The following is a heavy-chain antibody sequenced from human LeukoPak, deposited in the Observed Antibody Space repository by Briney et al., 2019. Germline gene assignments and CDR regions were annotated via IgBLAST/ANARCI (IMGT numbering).Heavy chain of an antibody. J-gene: IGHJ4*02. D-gene: IGHD6-13*01. CDR1: GFTFSSYG. V-gene: IGHV3-30*02. CDR3: ASLAAAGTAPFDY. CDR2: IRYDGSNK. Sequence: QTGGSLRLSCAASGFTFSSYGMHWVRQAPGKGLEWVAFIRYDGSNKYYADSVKGRFTISRDNSKNTLYLQMNSLRAEDTAVYYCASLAAAGTAPFDYWGQGTLVTVSS.